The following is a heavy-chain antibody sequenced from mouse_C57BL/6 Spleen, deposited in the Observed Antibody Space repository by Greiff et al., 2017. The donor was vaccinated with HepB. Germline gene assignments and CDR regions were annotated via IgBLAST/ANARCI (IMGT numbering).Heavy chain of an antibody. CDR1: GYAFSSSW. V-gene: IGHV1-82*01. Sequence: QVQLKESGPELVKPGASVKISCKASGYAFSSSWMNWVKQRPGKGLEWIGRIYPGDGDTNYNGKFKGKATLTADKSSSTAYMQLSSLTSEDSAVYFCARWLLGFYAMDYWGQGTSVTVSS. CDR2: IYPGDGDT. CDR3: ARWLLGFYAMDY. J-gene: IGHJ4*01. D-gene: IGHD2-3*01.